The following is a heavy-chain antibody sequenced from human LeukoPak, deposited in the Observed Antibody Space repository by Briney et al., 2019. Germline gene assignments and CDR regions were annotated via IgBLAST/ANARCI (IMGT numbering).Heavy chain of an antibody. V-gene: IGHV3-48*03. J-gene: IGHJ4*02. Sequence: GGSLRLSCAASGFTFSSYSMNWVRQAPGKGLEWVSYISSSGSTIYYADSVKGRFTISRDNAKNSLYLQMNSLRAEDTAVYYCARTYYDILTGYRVIDYWGQGTLVTVSS. CDR1: GFTFSSYS. D-gene: IGHD3-9*01. CDR3: ARTYYDILTGYRVIDY. CDR2: ISSSGSTI.